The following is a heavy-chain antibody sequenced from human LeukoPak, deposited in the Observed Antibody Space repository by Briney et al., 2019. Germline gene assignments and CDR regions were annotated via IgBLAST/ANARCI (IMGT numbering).Heavy chain of an antibody. Sequence: GGSLRLSCAASGFTFRSYGMSWARQAPGKGLEWVSAISGSGGSTYYADSVKGRFTISRDNSKNTLYLQMNSLRAEDTAVYYCAKAGIVVTSRNPYYFDYWGQGTLVTVSS. V-gene: IGHV3-23*01. D-gene: IGHD3-22*01. J-gene: IGHJ4*02. CDR1: GFTFRSYG. CDR2: ISGSGGST. CDR3: AKAGIVVTSRNPYYFDY.